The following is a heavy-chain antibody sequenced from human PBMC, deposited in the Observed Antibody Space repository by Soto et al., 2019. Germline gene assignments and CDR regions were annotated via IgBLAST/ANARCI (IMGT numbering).Heavy chain of an antibody. CDR3: TTDLPWSYGALGF. CDR1: GFTFDNAW. V-gene: IGHV3-15*01. D-gene: IGHD3-10*01. Sequence: PGGSLRLSCAASGFTFDNAWMTWVRQAPGKGLEWIGRIKSKTDGGTADYASPVKDRFTISRDDSKNTLYVQMSSLKIEDTGMYYCTTDLPWSYGALGFWGQGTLVTVSS. J-gene: IGHJ4*02. CDR2: IKSKTDGGTA.